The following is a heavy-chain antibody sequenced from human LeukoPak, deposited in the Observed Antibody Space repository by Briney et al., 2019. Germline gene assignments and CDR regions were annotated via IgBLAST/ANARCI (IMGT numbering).Heavy chain of an antibody. CDR3: ARAEGDYYYYFYMDV. CDR1: GFTFSSYW. CDR2: IKQDGSEK. Sequence: GGSLRLSCAASGFTFSSYWMSWVRQAPGKGLEWVANIKQDGSEKYYVDSVKGRFTISRDNAKNSLYLQMNSLRAEDTAVYYCARAEGDYYYYFYMDVWGKGTTVTVSS. V-gene: IGHV3-7*01. J-gene: IGHJ6*03.